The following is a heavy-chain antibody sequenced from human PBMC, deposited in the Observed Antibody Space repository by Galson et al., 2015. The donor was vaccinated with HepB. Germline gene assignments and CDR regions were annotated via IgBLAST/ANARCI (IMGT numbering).Heavy chain of an antibody. Sequence: SLRLSCAASGFTFRSYDMNWVHQAPGKGLEWISCITSSSDAIYYADSVKGRFTISRDNANNLLYLQLNSLRADDTAVYYCARDSSFYYGSGTFLQRLDYWGQGTLVSVSS. CDR3: ARDSSFYYGSGTFLQRLDY. CDR1: GFTFRSYD. V-gene: IGHV3-48*03. J-gene: IGHJ4*02. D-gene: IGHD3-10*01. CDR2: ITSSSDAI.